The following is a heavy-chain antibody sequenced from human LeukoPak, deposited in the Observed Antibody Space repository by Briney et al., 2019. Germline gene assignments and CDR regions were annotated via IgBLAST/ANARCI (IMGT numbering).Heavy chain of an antibody. D-gene: IGHD2-2*01. CDR3: ARLDIVVVHSFDY. J-gene: IGHJ4*02. V-gene: IGHV4-38-2*01. Sequence: PSETLSLTCAVSGYSISSGYYWGWIRQPPGKGLEWIGSIYHSGSTYYNPSLKSRVTISVDTSKNQFSLKLSSVTAADTAVYYCARLDIVVVHSFDYWGQGTLVPSPQ. CDR1: GYSISSGYY. CDR2: IYHSGST.